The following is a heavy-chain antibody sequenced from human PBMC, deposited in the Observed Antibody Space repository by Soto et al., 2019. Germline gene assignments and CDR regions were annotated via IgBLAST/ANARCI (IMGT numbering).Heavy chain of an antibody. V-gene: IGHV1-69*04. CDR3: ARDNYYDFWSGYLTHRANWFDP. D-gene: IGHD3-3*01. J-gene: IGHJ5*02. CDR2: IIPILGIA. Sequence: SVKVSCKASGGTFSSYTISWVRQAPGQGLEWMGRIIPILGIANYAQKFQGGVTITADKSTSTAYMELSSLRSEDTAVYYCARDNYYDFWSGYLTHRANWFDPWGQGTLVTVSS. CDR1: GGTFSSYT.